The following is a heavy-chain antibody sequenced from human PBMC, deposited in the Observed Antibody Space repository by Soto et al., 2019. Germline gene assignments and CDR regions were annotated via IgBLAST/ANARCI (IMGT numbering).Heavy chain of an antibody. CDR3: ARDSAAGTGDYDH. CDR2: IYYSGGT. Sequence: QVQLQESGPGLVKPSETLSLTCSVSGGSISSYYWGWIRQPPGKGLAWIGHIYYSGGTSYNPSLKIRITISVDTSKNQFSLKLSSVTAADMAVYYCARDSAAGTGDYDHWGQGILVTVSS. CDR1: GGSISSYY. V-gene: IGHV4-59*01. D-gene: IGHD6-13*01. J-gene: IGHJ4*02.